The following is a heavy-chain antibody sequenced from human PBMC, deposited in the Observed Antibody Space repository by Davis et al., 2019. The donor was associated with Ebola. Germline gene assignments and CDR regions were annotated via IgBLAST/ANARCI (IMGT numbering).Heavy chain of an antibody. CDR3: ARQGTYSSGWYEVGWFDP. V-gene: IGHV4-39*01. CDR1: GGSVSSGSYY. J-gene: IGHJ5*02. D-gene: IGHD6-19*01. CDR2: IYYSGST. Sequence: PSETLSLTCTVSGGSVSSGSYYWSWIRQPPGKGLEWIGYIYYSGSTYYNPSLKSRVTISVDTSKNQFSLKLSSVTAADTAVYYCARQGTYSSGWYEVGWFDPWGQGTLVTVSS.